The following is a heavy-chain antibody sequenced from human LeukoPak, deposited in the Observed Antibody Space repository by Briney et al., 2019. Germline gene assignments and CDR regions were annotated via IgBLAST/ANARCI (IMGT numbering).Heavy chain of an antibody. V-gene: IGHV3-53*01. CDR1: GFTVITND. J-gene: IGHJ4*02. Sequence: GASLRLSCAASGFTVITNDMTWVRQPPGKGLEWVSVLYSDGNTKYADSVQGRFTISRDNSKNTLYLEMNSLSPDDTAVYYCARGVEPLAANTLAYWGQGTLVTVSS. D-gene: IGHD1-14*01. CDR2: LYSDGNT. CDR3: ARGVEPLAANTLAY.